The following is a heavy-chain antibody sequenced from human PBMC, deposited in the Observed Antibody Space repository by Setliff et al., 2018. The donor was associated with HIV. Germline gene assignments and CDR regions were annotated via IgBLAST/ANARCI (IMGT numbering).Heavy chain of an antibody. CDR1: GLIFGDIE. CDR2: ISGSDDTV. V-gene: IGHV3-48*03. D-gene: IGHD3-16*01. Sequence: GGSLRLSCAASGLIFGDIEMNWVRQAPGKGLEWVSYISGSDDTVLYAESVKGRFSVSRDNSNNMMHLQMNGLRPEDTAVYYCAKGVKWLDPWGQGTLVTVSS. J-gene: IGHJ5*02. CDR3: AKGVKWLDP.